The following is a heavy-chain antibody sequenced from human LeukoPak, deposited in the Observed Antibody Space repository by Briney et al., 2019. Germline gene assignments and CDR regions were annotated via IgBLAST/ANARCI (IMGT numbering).Heavy chain of an antibody. D-gene: IGHD5-12*01. V-gene: IGHV3-30-3*01. CDR2: ISYDGSNK. CDR3: AKDMQTWPRFPDY. Sequence: GGSLRLSCAASGFTFSSYAMHWVRQAPGKGLEWVAVISYDGSNKYYADSVKGRFTISRDNSKNTLYLQMNGLRVEDTAVYYCAKDMQTWPRFPDYWGQGTLVTVSS. CDR1: GFTFSSYA. J-gene: IGHJ4*02.